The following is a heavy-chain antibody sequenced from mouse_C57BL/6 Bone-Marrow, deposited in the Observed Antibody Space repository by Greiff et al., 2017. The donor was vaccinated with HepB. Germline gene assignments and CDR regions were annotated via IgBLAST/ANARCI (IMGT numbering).Heavy chain of an antibody. CDR3: ARRTVVDPWYFDV. J-gene: IGHJ1*03. CDR2: ISNGGGST. D-gene: IGHD1-1*01. V-gene: IGHV5-12*01. Sequence: EVMLVESGGGLVQPGGSLKLSCAASGFTFSDYYMYWVRQTPEKRLEWVAYISNGGGSTYYPDTVKGRFTISRDNAKNTLYLQMSRLKSEDTAMYYCARRTVVDPWYFDVWGTGTTVTVSS. CDR1: GFTFSDYY.